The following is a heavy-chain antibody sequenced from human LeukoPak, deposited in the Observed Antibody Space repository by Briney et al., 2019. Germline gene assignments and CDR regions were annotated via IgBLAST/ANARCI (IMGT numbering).Heavy chain of an antibody. V-gene: IGHV5-51*01. CDR3: ARQTAMGRSGDY. D-gene: IGHD5-18*01. J-gene: IGHJ4*02. CDR2: IDPSDSET. Sequence: HGESLKISCKASGYSFTSYWIGWVRQMSGKGLEWMGIIDPSDSETRYTPSFQGQVTISADKSLSTAYLQWNSLKASDTAMYYCARQTAMGRSGDYWGQGTLVTVSS. CDR1: GYSFTSYW.